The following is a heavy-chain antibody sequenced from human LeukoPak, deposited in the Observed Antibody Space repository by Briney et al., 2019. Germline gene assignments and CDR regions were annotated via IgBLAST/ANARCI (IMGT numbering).Heavy chain of an antibody. D-gene: IGHD3-22*01. Sequence: SETLSLTCTVSGGSISSGSYYWSWIRQPAGKGLEWIGRIYTSGSTNYNPSLKSRVTISVDTSKNQFSLKLSSVTAADTAVYYCARDDSSGYYHDYWGQGTLVTVSS. CDR3: ARDDSSGYYHDY. J-gene: IGHJ4*02. CDR2: IYTSGST. V-gene: IGHV4-61*02. CDR1: GGSISSGSYY.